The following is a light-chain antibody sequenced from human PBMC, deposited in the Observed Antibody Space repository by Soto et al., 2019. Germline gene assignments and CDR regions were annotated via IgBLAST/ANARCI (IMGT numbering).Light chain of an antibody. CDR2: GAS. CDR3: QQYGSSRNT. J-gene: IGKJ2*01. V-gene: IGKV3-20*01. CDR1: QSVSSSY. Sequence: EIVLTQSPGTLSLSPGERATLSCRASQSVSSSYLARYQQKPGQAPSLLIYGASSRATGIPDRFSGSGSGTDFPLTISRLEPEDFAVYYCQQYGSSRNTFGQGTKLEIK.